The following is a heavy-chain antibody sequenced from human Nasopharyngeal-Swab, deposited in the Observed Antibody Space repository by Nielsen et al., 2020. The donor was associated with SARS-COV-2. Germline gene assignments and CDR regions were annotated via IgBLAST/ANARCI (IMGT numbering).Heavy chain of an antibody. Sequence: GESLKISCAASGFAFSNYAMSWVRQAPGKGLEWVSTVTSSGSSTYYADSVKGRFTISRDNSKNTLYLQMNSLRAEDTAVYYCAKDRYSWVAAAAPGVYFDYWGQGTLVTVSS. CDR1: GFAFSNYA. V-gene: IGHV3-23*01. J-gene: IGHJ4*02. CDR3: AKDRYSWVAAAAPGVYFDY. CDR2: VTSSGSST. D-gene: IGHD6-13*01.